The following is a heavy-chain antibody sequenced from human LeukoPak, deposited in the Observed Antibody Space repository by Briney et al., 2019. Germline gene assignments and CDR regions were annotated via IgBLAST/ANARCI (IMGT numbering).Heavy chain of an antibody. J-gene: IGHJ4*02. CDR3: AKRGASGNSSPDY. CDR1: GFTFSNYG. Sequence: GGSLRLSCAASGFTFSNYGMHWVRQAPGKGLEWVAVIWYDGGNKYYADSVKGRFAISRDNSKNTLYLQMNSLRAADTAVYYCAKRGASGNSSPDYWGQGTLVTVSS. CDR2: IWYDGGNK. V-gene: IGHV3-33*06. D-gene: IGHD4-23*01.